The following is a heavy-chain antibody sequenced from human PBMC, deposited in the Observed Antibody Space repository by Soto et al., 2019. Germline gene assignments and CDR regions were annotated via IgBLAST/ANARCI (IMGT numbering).Heavy chain of an antibody. CDR2: IYYSGST. CDR3: ARLSVGILWSGYYTDY. V-gene: IGHV4-39*01. J-gene: IGHJ4*02. D-gene: IGHD3-3*01. CDR1: GGSISSSSYY. Sequence: SETLSLTCTVSGGSISSSSYYWGWIRQPPGKGLEWIGSIYYSGSTYYNPSLKSRVTISVDTSKNQFSLKLSSVTAADTAVYYCARLSVGILWSGYYTDYWGQGTLVTVSS.